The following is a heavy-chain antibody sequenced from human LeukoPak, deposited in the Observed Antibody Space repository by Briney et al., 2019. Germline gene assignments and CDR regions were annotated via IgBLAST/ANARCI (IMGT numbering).Heavy chain of an antibody. V-gene: IGHV3-23*01. D-gene: IGHD1-1*01. CDR2: ISGSGGTT. CDR3: AKDVQSWPTYFDY. CDR1: GFTFSNYA. Sequence: GGSLRLSCAAPGFTFSNYAMSWVRQAPGKGLEWVSAISGSGGTTYYADSVKGRFTASRANSKNTLYPQVNSLRAADTAVYFCAKDVQSWPTYFDYWGQGTLVTVSS. J-gene: IGHJ4*02.